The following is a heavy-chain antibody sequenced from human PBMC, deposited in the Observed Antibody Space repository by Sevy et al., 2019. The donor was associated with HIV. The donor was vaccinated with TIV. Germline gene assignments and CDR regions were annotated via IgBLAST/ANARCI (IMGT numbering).Heavy chain of an antibody. CDR3: ARERVWYYYGSGSYWDY. V-gene: IGHV4-30-4*01. CDR1: GGSISSGDYY. Sequence: SETLSLTCTVSGGSISSGDYYWSWIRQPPGKGLEWIGYIYYSGSTYYNPSLKSRVTISVDTAKNQFSLKLSSVTAADTAVYYCARERVWYYYGSGSYWDYWGQGTLVTVSS. CDR2: IYYSGST. J-gene: IGHJ4*02. D-gene: IGHD3-10*01.